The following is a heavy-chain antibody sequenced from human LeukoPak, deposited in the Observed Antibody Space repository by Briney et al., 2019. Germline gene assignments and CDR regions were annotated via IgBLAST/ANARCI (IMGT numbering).Heavy chain of an antibody. CDR1: GYTFTSFG. V-gene: IGHV1-18*04. D-gene: IGHD2-15*01. CDR3: TRDRCSGDNCPSFDY. J-gene: IGHJ4*02. CDR2: IGAYNGDT. Sequence: GASVKVSCKPSGYTFTSFGISWVRQAPGQGLERMGWIGAYNGDTNYAQKFQGRVTMTTDTSTSTAYMDLRSLRSDDTAVYYCTRDRCSGDNCPSFDYWGQGTLVTVSS.